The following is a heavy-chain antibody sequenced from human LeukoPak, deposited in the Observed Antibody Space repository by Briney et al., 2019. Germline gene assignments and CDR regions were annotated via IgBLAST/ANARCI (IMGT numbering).Heavy chain of an antibody. J-gene: IGHJ4*02. CDR1: GFTFSDYY. CDR2: ISSSGSTI. D-gene: IGHD6-19*01. Sequence: GGSLRLSCAASGFTFSDYYMSWIRQAPGKGLEWVSYISSSGSTIYYADSVKGRFTISRDNTKNSLYLQMNSLRAEDTAVYYCARDGQWLANPCDYWGQGTLVTVSS. V-gene: IGHV3-11*01. CDR3: ARDGQWLANPCDY.